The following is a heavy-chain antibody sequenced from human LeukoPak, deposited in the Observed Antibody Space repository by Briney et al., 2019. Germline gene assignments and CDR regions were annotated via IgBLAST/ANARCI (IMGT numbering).Heavy chain of an antibody. CDR2: ISAYNGNT. D-gene: IGHD2/OR15-2a*01. J-gene: IGHJ4*02. CDR1: GYTYTSYG. CDR3: ARDYRVSRGTTDYFDY. Sequence: ASVKVSCKASGYTYTSYGISWVRQAPGQGLEWMGWISAYNGNTNYAQKLQGRVTMTTDTSTSTAYMELRSLRSDDTAVYYCARDYRVSRGTTDYFDYWGQGTLVTVSS. V-gene: IGHV1-18*01.